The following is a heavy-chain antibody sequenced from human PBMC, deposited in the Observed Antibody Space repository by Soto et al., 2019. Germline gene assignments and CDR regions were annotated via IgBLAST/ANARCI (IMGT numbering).Heavy chain of an antibody. CDR2: INKDGTEI. CDR1: GFTFSSFW. V-gene: IGHV3-7*01. J-gene: IGHJ4*02. D-gene: IGHD4-17*01. CDR3: ARDRFASTVTCFDH. Sequence: GGSLRLSCAASGFTFSSFWMSWVRQAPGKGLEWVANINKDGTEINYVDSVKGRFTISRDNAENSLYLQMNSLRAGDTAIYYCARDRFASTVTCFDHWGQGTLVTVSS.